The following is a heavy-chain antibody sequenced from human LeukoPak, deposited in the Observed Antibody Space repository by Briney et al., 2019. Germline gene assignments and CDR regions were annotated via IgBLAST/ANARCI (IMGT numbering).Heavy chain of an antibody. V-gene: IGHV4-59*08. D-gene: IGHD6-13*01. CDR3: AESYSSTWYGDFDY. CDR2: VYYSGST. CDR1: GGSLSSYY. Sequence: SETLSLTCTVSGGSLSSYYWSWIRQPPGKGLEWIGYVYYSGSTNYNPSLKSRVTISVDTSKNQFSLSLTSVTAADTAVYYCAESYSSTWYGDFDYWGQGTLVTVSS. J-gene: IGHJ4*02.